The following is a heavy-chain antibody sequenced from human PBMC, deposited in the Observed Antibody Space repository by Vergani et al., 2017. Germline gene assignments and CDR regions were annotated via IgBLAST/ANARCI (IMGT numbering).Heavy chain of an antibody. Sequence: QVQLQQWGAGLLKPSETLSLTCAVYGGSFSGYYWSWNRQPPGKGLEWIGEINHSGSTNYNPCLRSRVTISVDTSKNQFSLKLSAVTAADTAVYYCARGRRARHFDLWGRGTLVTVSS. CDR1: GGSFSGYY. CDR3: ARGRRARHFDL. V-gene: IGHV4-34*01. D-gene: IGHD6-25*01. CDR2: INHSGST. J-gene: IGHJ2*01.